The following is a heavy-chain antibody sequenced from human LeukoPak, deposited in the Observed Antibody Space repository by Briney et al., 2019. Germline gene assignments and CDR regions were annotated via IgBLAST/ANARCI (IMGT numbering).Heavy chain of an antibody. CDR1: GFTVSSNY. CDR3: ARGLSMIRGVAYDY. Sequence: GGSLRLSCAASGFTVSSNYMSWVRQAPGKGLEWVSVIYSGDSTYYADSVKGRFTISRDNSKNTLYLQMNSLRAEDTAVYYCARGLSMIRGVAYDYWGQGTLVTVSS. V-gene: IGHV3-53*01. D-gene: IGHD3-10*01. CDR2: IYSGDST. J-gene: IGHJ4*02.